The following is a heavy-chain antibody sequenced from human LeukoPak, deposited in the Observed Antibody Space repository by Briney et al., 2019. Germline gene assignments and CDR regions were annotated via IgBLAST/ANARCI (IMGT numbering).Heavy chain of an antibody. V-gene: IGHV1-46*01. CDR3: ARSSGTYYDY. D-gene: IGHD1-26*01. CDR2: INPRGGST. J-gene: IGHJ4*02. Sequence: GASVKVSCKASGYSFTSDYIHWVRQAPGQGLEWMGIINPRGGSTSYAQRFQGRVSMTRDTSTSTVYMDLSSLISDDTAVYYCARSSGTYYDYWGQGTLVTVSS. CDR1: GYSFTSDY.